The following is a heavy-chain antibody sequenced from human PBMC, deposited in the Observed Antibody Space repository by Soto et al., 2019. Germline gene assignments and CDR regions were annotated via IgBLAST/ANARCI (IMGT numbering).Heavy chain of an antibody. D-gene: IGHD5-18*01. V-gene: IGHV3-33*01. J-gene: IGHJ4*02. CDR3: ARVLGLGQLWFSDY. Sequence: QVQLVESGGGVVQPGRSLRLSCAASGFTFSSYGMHWVRQAPGKGLEWVAVIWYDGSNKYYADSVKGRFTISRDNSKNTLYLQMNSLRAEDTAVYYCARVLGLGQLWFSDYWGQGTLVTVSS. CDR1: GFTFSSYG. CDR2: IWYDGSNK.